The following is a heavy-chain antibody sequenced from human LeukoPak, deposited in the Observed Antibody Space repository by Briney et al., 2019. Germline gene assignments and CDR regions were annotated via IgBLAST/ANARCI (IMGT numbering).Heavy chain of an antibody. D-gene: IGHD3-3*01. V-gene: IGHV3-33*01. CDR2: IWYDGSNK. Sequence: QPGGSLRLSCAASGFTFSSYGMHWVRQAPGKGLGWVAVIWYDGSNKYYADSVKGRFTISRDNSKNTLYLQMNSLRAEDTAVYYCARDSLPRDFWSGSFDPWGQGTLVTVSS. CDR3: ARDSLPRDFWSGSFDP. CDR1: GFTFSSYG. J-gene: IGHJ5*02.